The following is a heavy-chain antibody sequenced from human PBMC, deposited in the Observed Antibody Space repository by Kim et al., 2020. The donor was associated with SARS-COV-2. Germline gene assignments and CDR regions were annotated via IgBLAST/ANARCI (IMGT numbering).Heavy chain of an antibody. D-gene: IGHD2-2*01. V-gene: IGHV4-34*01. CDR3: ARGGGYCSSTSCAGPPRHYYYYYGMDV. CDR1: GGSFSGYY. J-gene: IGHJ6*02. CDR2: INHSGST. Sequence: SETLSLTCAVYGGSFSGYYWSWIRQPPGKGLEWIGEINHSGSTNYNPSLKSRVTISVDTSKNQFSLKLSSVTAADTAVYYCARGGGYCSSTSCAGPPRHYYYYYGMDVWGQGTTVTVSS.